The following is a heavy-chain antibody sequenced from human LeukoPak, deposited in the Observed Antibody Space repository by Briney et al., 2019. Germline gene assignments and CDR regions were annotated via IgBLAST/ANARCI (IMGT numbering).Heavy chain of an antibody. CDR2: ISGSGGST. J-gene: IGHJ6*02. CDR3: AKDRITMVRGVTYGMDV. D-gene: IGHD3-10*01. Sequence: GGSLRLSCAASGFTFSSYAMSWVRQAPGKGLEWVSAISGSGGSTYYADPVKGRFTISRDNSKNTLYLQMNSLRAEDTAVYYCAKDRITMVRGVTYGMDVWGQGTTVTVSS. V-gene: IGHV3-23*01. CDR1: GFTFSSYA.